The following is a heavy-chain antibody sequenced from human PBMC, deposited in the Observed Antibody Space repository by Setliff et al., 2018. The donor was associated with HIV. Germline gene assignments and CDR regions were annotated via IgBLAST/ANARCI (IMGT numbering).Heavy chain of an antibody. CDR1: GITFSDQW. V-gene: IGHV3-7*03. Sequence: PGGSLRLSCAASGITFSDQWMTWFRQPPGKGLEWVANINQDGSEKNYLDSVKGRFAISKDFAKRSVYLQMDNLRAEDTATYYCARGLWLGTFDLWGQGTLVTVSS. CDR2: INQDGSEK. D-gene: IGHD6-19*01. J-gene: IGHJ5*02. CDR3: ARGLWLGTFDL.